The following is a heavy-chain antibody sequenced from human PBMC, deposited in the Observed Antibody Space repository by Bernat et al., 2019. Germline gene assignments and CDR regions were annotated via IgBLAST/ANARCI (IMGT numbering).Heavy chain of an antibody. Sequence: QVQLVESGGGVVQPGRSLRLSCAASGFTFSSYGMHWVRQAPGKGLEWVAVIWYDGSNKDYGDSVKGRFTISRDNSKNTLYLQMNSLRAEDTAVYYCAVLWFGELTHKYYYYGMDVWGQGTTVTVSS. CDR2: IWYDGSNK. J-gene: IGHJ6*02. CDR1: GFTFSSYG. CDR3: AVLWFGELTHKYYYYGMDV. D-gene: IGHD3-10*01. V-gene: IGHV3-33*01.